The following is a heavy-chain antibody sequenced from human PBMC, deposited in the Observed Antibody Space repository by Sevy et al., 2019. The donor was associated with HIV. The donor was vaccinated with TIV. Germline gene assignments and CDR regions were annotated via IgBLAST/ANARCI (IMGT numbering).Heavy chain of an antibody. CDR3: ARERTTWTDAFDV. J-gene: IGHJ3*01. CDR2: ISPNTGNT. CDR1: GYTFPDYG. D-gene: IGHD1-1*01. Sequence: ASVKVSCRTSGYTFPDYGISWVRQAPGQGLEWMGWISPNTGNTEYPQKFQGRLTVTTDTSTTTAYMELRSLGSDDTAIYYCARERTTWTDAFDVWGQGTMVTVSS. V-gene: IGHV1-18*04.